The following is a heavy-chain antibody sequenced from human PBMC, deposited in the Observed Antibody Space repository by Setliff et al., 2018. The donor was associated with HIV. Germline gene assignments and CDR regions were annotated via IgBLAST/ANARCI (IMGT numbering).Heavy chain of an antibody. Sequence: PSETLSLTCTVSGDSISSHYWSWIRQPPGKGLEWIGTLYFSGSASYNSSLKSRVTIPGDTSKNQFSLNLTSVTAADTAVYYCARPVSKNFYGMDVWGLGTTVTVSS. CDR2: LYFSGSA. CDR3: ARPVSKNFYGMDV. V-gene: IGHV4-59*11. J-gene: IGHJ6*02. CDR1: GDSISSHY.